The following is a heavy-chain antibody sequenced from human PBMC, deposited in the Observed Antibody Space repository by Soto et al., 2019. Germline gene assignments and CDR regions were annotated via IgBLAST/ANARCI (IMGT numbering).Heavy chain of an antibody. V-gene: IGHV4-61*01. CDR2: IYYSWST. D-gene: IGHD6-6*01. CDR1: VGSVSSGSYY. CDR3: AREEGIRARPKGYYYYGMDV. J-gene: IGHJ6*02. Sequence: SETLSLTCTVSVGSVSSGSYYLSWIRQPPGKGLEWIGYIYYSWSTNYNPSLKSRVTISVDTSKNQFSLKLSSVTAADTAVYYWAREEGIRARPKGYYYYGMDVWGQGTTVTVSS.